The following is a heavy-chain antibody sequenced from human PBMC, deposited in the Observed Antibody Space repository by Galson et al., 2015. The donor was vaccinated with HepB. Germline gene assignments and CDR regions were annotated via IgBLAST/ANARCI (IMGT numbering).Heavy chain of an antibody. Sequence: SLRLSCAASGFTFNIYAFHWVRQAPGKGLEWLTFISSDGSNKAYRDSVKGRFTISRDNSKNMVFLQMNGLRADDTAVYYCAKDDDSQGDSFQNKWGLGILVTVSS. J-gene: IGHJ4*02. CDR2: ISSDGSNK. D-gene: IGHD3-22*01. CDR1: GFTFNIYA. V-gene: IGHV3-30*04. CDR3: AKDDDSQGDSFQNK.